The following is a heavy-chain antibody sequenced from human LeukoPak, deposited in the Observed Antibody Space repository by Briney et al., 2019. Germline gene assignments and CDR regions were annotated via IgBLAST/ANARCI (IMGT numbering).Heavy chain of an antibody. J-gene: IGHJ6*03. CDR2: IYYSGST. CDR1: GGSISSGGYY. V-gene: IGHV4-31*03. Sequence: SQTLSLTCTVSGGSISSGGYYWSWIRQHPGKGLEWIGYIYYSGSTYYNPSLKSRVTISVDTSKNQLSLKLSSVTAADTAVYYCARGVVYDFWSGYYTKQQHKNYYYYMDVWGKGTTVTVSS. CDR3: ARGVVYDFWSGYYTKQQHKNYYYYMDV. D-gene: IGHD3-3*01.